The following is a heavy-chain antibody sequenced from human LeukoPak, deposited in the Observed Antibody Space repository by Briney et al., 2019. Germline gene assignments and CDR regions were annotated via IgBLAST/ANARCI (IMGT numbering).Heavy chain of an antibody. V-gene: IGHV3-21*01. D-gene: IGHD3-22*01. J-gene: IGHJ3*02. CDR3: ARTLYDSDGPLLFDAFYI. CDR1: GFTFSTYI. CDR2: ISGGGSYI. Sequence: GGSLRLSCTASGFTFSTYIINWVRQAPGKGLEWVSSISGGGSYIYYADSVKGRFTISRDNAENSLFLQMNSLRADDTAVYYCARTLYDSDGPLLFDAFYIWGQGTMVTVSS.